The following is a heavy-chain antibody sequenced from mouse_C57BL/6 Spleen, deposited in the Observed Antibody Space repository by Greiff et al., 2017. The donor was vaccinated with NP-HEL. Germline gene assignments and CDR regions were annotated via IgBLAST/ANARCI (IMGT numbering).Heavy chain of an antibody. D-gene: IGHD3-2*02. J-gene: IGHJ3*01. V-gene: IGHV1-5*01. CDR2: IYPGNSDT. CDR3: TRQDSSGPFAY. Sequence: VQLQQSGTVLVRPGASVKMSCKTSGYTFTSYWMHWVKQRPGQGLEWIGAIYPGNSDTSYTQKFKGQANMTAATSTSTAYMELSSLTDEDSAVYYCTRQDSSGPFAYWGQGTLVTVSA. CDR1: GYTFTSYW.